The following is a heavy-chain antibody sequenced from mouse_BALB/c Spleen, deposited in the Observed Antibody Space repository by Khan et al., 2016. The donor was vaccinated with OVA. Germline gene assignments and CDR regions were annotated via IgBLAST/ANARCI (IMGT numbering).Heavy chain of an antibody. Sequence: VELVESGAELMKPGASVKISCKATGYTFSSYLIEWVKQRPGHGLKWIGEILPGSGRNNYNEKFKGKATFTADTSSNTAYMQLSNLTSDVSAVYYCARGNCYGSSSWFGYWGQGTLVTVSA. V-gene: IGHV1-9*01. CDR2: ILPGSGRN. D-gene: IGHD1-1*01. CDR1: GYTFSSYL. J-gene: IGHJ3*01. CDR3: ARGNCYGSSSWFGY.